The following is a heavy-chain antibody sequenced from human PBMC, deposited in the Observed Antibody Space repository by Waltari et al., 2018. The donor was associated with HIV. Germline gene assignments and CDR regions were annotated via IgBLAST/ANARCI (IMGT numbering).Heavy chain of an antibody. CDR2: ISDDGSNK. J-gene: IGHJ5*02. D-gene: IGHD2-21*02. CDR1: GFSFSSYG. Sequence: QVKLVESGGGVVQPGKSLRLSCAASGFSFSSYGMHWVRQAPGKGLEWVAVISDDGSNKYYADSGKGLVTISRDNSKNTLYLQMNSLRAEDTAVYYCAKDYFVVVTAAGPFDPWGQGTLVTVSS. CDR3: AKDYFVVVTAAGPFDP. V-gene: IGHV3-30*18.